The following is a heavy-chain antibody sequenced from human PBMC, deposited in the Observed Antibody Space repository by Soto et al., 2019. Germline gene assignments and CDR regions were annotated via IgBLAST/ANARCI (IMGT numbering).Heavy chain of an antibody. CDR1: GFTFSTYA. D-gene: IGHD2-15*01. CDR3: AKGREYCSGGSCYPGYYFDY. V-gene: IGHV3-23*01. CDR2: ISSSGDST. J-gene: IGHJ4*02. Sequence: GGSLRLSCAASGFTFSTYAMSWVRQAPGKGLEWVSGISSSGDSTHYADSVKGRFTISRDNSKNTLYLQMNSLTAEDTALYYCAKGREYCSGGSCYPGYYFDYWGQGSLVTVSS.